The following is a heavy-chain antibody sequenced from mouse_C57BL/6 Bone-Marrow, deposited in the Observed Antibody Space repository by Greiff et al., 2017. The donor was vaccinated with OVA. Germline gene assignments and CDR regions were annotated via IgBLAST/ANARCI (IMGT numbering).Heavy chain of an antibody. D-gene: IGHD1-1*01. CDR1: GFTFSDAW. CDR3: TRITVVATDAMDY. J-gene: IGHJ4*01. CDR2: IRNKANNHAT. V-gene: IGHV6-6*01. Sequence: EVKLEESGGGLVQPGGSLKLSCAASGFTFSDAWMDWVRQSPEKGLEWVAEIRNKANNHATYYAESVKGRFTISRDDSKSSVYLQMNSLRAEDTGIYYCTRITVVATDAMDYWGQGTSVTVSS.